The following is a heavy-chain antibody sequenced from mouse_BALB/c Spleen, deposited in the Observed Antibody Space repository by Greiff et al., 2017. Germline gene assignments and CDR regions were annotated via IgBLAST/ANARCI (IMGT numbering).Heavy chain of an antibody. CDR2: IYPGDGDT. CDR3: ARGSPTRAMDY. Sequence: VQVVESGAELARPGASVKLSCKASGYTFTSYWMQWVKQRPGQGLEWIGAIYPGDGDTRYTQKFKGKATLTADKSSSTAYMQLSSLASEDSAVYYCARGSPTRAMDYWGQGTSVTVSS. CDR1: GYTFTSYW. J-gene: IGHJ4*01. V-gene: IGHV1-87*01.